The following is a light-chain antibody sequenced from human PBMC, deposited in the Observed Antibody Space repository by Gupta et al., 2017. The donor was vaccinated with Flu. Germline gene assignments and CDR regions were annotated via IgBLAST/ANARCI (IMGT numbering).Light chain of an antibody. J-gene: IGKJ3*01. V-gene: IGKV3-15*01. Sequence: EIVMTQSPATLSVSPGERATLSCRASQSVSSNLAWYQQKPGQAPRLLIYGASTRATGIPARFSGSGSGTEFTLTIMSLQSEDFAVYYCQEYKNWPLTFGPGAKVDMK. CDR1: QSVSSN. CDR2: GAS. CDR3: QEYKNWPLT.